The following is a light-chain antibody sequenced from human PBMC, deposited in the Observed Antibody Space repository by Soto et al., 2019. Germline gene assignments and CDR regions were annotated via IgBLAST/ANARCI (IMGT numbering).Light chain of an antibody. Sequence: DLQMTQSPSTLSASVGDRVTLTCRASQSISSWLAWYQQKPGKAPKLLIYKASSLESGVPSRFSGSGSGTEFTLTISSLQPDDFATYYCQQYNSYPITFGQGTRLEIK. J-gene: IGKJ5*01. CDR2: KAS. CDR3: QQYNSYPIT. CDR1: QSISSW. V-gene: IGKV1-5*03.